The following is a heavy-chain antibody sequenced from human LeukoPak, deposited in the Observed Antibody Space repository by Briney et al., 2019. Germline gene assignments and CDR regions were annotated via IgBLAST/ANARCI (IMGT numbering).Heavy chain of an antibody. V-gene: IGHV1-69*04. CDR3: ARDRDYYDSSGYTPNMDV. CDR2: IIPILGIA. D-gene: IGHD3-22*01. Sequence: SVKVSCKASGGTFSSYAISWVRQAPGQGLEWMGRIIPILGIANYAQKFQGRVTITADKSTSTAYMELSSLRSEDTAVYYCARDRDYYDSSGYTPNMDVWGQGTTVTVSS. CDR1: GGTFSSYA. J-gene: IGHJ6*02.